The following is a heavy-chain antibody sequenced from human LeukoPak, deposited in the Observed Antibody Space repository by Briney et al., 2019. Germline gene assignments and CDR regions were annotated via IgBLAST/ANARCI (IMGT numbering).Heavy chain of an antibody. J-gene: IGHJ4*02. CDR3: ARYIYGYLHY. CDR1: GYTFTKYN. Sequence: ASVKVSCKASGYTFTKYNIHWVRQAPGQGLEWMGIINPSGGSTSYAQKLQGRVTMTRDTSTSTVYMELSSLRSEDTAVYYCARYIYGYLHYWGQGTLVTVSS. D-gene: IGHD5-18*01. V-gene: IGHV1-46*01. CDR2: INPSGGST.